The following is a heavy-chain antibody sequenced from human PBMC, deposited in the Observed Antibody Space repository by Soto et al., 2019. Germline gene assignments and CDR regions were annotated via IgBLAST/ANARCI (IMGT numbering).Heavy chain of an antibody. D-gene: IGHD3-22*01. CDR2: ISYDGRNK. Sequence: GGSVRLSCAASGFTFSSYTMHWVRQAPGKGLEWVAVISYDGRNKYYADSVKGRFTISRDNSKNTLYLQMNSLRAEDTAVYYCARDEPNYYDSSGPLVGAFDIWGQGTMVTVSS. CDR3: ARDEPNYYDSSGPLVGAFDI. CDR1: GFTFSSYT. J-gene: IGHJ3*02. V-gene: IGHV3-30*04.